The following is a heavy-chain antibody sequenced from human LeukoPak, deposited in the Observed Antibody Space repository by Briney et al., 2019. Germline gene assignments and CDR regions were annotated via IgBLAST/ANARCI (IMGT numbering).Heavy chain of an antibody. Sequence: PGGSLRLSCAASGFTFDDYAMHWVRQAPGKGLEWVSLISWDGGSTYYADSVKGRFTISRDNSKNSLYLQMNSLRAEDTALYYCAKGAYYDILTGWGQSYMDVWGKGTTVTVSS. D-gene: IGHD3-9*01. V-gene: IGHV3-43D*03. CDR1: GFTFDDYA. CDR3: AKGAYYDILTGWGQSYMDV. CDR2: ISWDGGST. J-gene: IGHJ6*03.